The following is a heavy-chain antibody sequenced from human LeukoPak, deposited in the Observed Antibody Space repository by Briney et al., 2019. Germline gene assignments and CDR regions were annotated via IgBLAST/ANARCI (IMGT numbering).Heavy chain of an antibody. CDR1: GGSISSYY. Sequence: SETLSLTCTVSGGSISSYYWSWIRQPPGKGLEWIGYIYYSGCTNYNPSLKSRVTISVDTSKNQFSLKLSSVTAADTAVYYCARRGSRRLNWFDPWGQGTLVTVSS. J-gene: IGHJ5*02. CDR2: IYYSGCT. V-gene: IGHV4-59*01. CDR3: ARRGSRRLNWFDP. D-gene: IGHD2-2*01.